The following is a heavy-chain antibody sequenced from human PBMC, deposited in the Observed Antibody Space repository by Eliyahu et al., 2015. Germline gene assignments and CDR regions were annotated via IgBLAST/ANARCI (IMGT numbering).Heavy chain of an antibody. V-gene: IGHV2-5*02. CDR3: AHRPGSGGVFDY. CDR1: GFSLSTSGVG. J-gene: IGHJ4*02. D-gene: IGHD2-15*01. Sequence: QITLKESGPTLVKPTQTLTLTCTFSGFSLSTSGVGVGWIRQPPGKALEWLALIYWDDDKRHRPSPKSRLTITKDTSKNQVVLTMTNMDPVDTATYYCAHRPGSGGVFDYWGQGTLVTVSS. CDR2: IYWDDDK.